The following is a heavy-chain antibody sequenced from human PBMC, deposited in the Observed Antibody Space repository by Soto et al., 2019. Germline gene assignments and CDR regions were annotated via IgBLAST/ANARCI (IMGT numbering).Heavy chain of an antibody. J-gene: IGHJ4*02. Sequence: ETLSLTWAVYGGSLSGYYWSWIRQPPGKGLEWIGEINHSGSTNYNPSLKSRVTISVDTSKNQFSLKLSSVTAADTAVYYCARLRSSSWAFDYWGQGTLVTVSS. V-gene: IGHV4-34*01. CDR2: INHSGST. CDR3: ARLRSSSWAFDY. D-gene: IGHD6-13*01. CDR1: GGSLSGYY.